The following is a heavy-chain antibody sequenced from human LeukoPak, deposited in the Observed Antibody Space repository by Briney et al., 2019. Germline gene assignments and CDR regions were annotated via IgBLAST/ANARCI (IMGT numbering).Heavy chain of an antibody. Sequence: PSRTLALTCTVSGGSISSGGYYWSWIRQHPGKGLEWIGYIYYSGSTYYNPSLKSRVTMSVDTSKNRFSLKMSSVTAADTAVYFCARETLSSGWYGDLWGQGTLVTVSS. CDR2: IYYSGST. CDR3: ARETLSSGWYGDL. CDR1: GGSISSGGYY. V-gene: IGHV4-31*03. J-gene: IGHJ5*02. D-gene: IGHD6-19*01.